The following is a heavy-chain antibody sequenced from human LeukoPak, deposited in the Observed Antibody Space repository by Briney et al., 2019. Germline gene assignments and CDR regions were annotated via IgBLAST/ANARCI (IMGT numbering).Heavy chain of an antibody. V-gene: IGHV3-21*01. J-gene: IGHJ3*02. CDR3: ARPTTVTTISADAFDI. Sequence: GGSLRLSCAASGFTFSDYTMNWVRQAPGKGREWVSSISSGGTYKYYADSVKGRFTISRDNAQNSLYLQMNSLRAEDSSVYYCARPTTVTTISADAFDIWGQGTMVTVSS. CDR1: GFTFSDYT. CDR2: ISSGGTYK. D-gene: IGHD4-17*01.